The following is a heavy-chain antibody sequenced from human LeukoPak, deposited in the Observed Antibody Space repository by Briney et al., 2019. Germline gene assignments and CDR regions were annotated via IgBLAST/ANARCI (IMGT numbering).Heavy chain of an antibody. CDR3: ARFCVRGVTWFDP. D-gene: IGHD3-10*02. J-gene: IGHJ5*02. CDR1: GVSFSGYY. V-gene: IGHV4-34*01. CDR2: INHSGST. Sequence: SETLSLTCAVYGVSFSGYYWSWIRQPPGKGLEWIGEINHSGSTNYNPSLKSRVTISVDTSKNQFSLKLRSVTAGDTAVYYCARFCVRGVTWFDPWGQGTLVTVSS.